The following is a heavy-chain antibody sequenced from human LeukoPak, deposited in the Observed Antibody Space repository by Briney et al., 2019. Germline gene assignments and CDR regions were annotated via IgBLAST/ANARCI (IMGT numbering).Heavy chain of an antibody. V-gene: IGHV3-7*03. D-gene: IGHD2-15*01. CDR2: IKQDGSEK. CDR1: GFTFSSYN. CDR3: ARVGGYCSGGSCYSGYYFDY. Sequence: GGSLRLSCAASGFTFSSYNMNWVRQAPGKGLEWVANIKQDGSEKYYVDSVKGRFTISRDNAKNSLYLQMNSLRAEDTALYYCARVGGYCSGGSCYSGYYFDYWGQGTLVTVSS. J-gene: IGHJ4*02.